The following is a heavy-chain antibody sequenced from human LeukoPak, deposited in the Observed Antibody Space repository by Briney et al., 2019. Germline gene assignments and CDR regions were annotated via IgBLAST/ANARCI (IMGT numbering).Heavy chain of an antibody. D-gene: IGHD3-22*01. CDR3: ARKEVSPAEYFQH. V-gene: IGHV3-30*03. CDR1: GFTFRNYG. Sequence: LVESGGGVVQPGRSLRLSCAASGFTFRNYGFHWDRQAPGKGLEWVAVISYHGSSQDYADSVKGRFTISSDSSKNTLYLQMNSLRAEDTAVYYCARKEVSPAEYFQHWGQGTLVTVSS. CDR2: ISYHGSSQ. J-gene: IGHJ1*01.